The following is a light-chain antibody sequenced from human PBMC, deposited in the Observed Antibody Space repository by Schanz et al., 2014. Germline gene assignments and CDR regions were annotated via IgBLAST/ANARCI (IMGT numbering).Light chain of an antibody. CDR3: SSYAGSNKEV. CDR2: EVS. V-gene: IGLV2-8*01. Sequence: QSVLTQPASVSGSPGQSITISCTGTSSDVGGYDYVSWYQQHPGKAPKLMIYEVSKRPSGVPDRFSGSKSGNTASLTVSGLQAEDEADYYCSSYAGSNKEVFGGGTKLTVL. J-gene: IGLJ3*02. CDR1: SSDVGGYDY.